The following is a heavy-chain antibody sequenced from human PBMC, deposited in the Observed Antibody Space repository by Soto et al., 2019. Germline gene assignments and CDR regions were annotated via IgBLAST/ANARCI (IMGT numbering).Heavy chain of an antibody. CDR3: ATGALAAYDILTGYPYYYYYMDV. CDR1: GYTLTELS. V-gene: IGHV1-24*01. Sequence: ASVKVSCKVSGYTLTELSMHWVRQAPGKGLEWMGGFDPEDGETIYAQKFQGRVTMTEDTSTDTAYMELSSLRSEDTAVYYCATGALAAYDILTGYPYYYYYMDVWGKGTTVTVS. CDR2: FDPEDGET. J-gene: IGHJ6*03. D-gene: IGHD3-9*01.